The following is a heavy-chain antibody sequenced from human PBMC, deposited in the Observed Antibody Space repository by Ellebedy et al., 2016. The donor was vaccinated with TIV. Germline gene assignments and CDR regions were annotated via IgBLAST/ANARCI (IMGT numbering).Heavy chain of an antibody. V-gene: IGHV3-74*01. CDR1: GFTFSTYW. D-gene: IGHD5-12*01. Sequence: PGGSLRLSCAASGFTFSTYWMHWVRQDPGKGLVWVSRIKSDGISTSYADSVKGRFTISRDNAKNTLFLQMNSLRTEDTAVYYCAALIGYSGSDFDYWGRGALVTVSS. J-gene: IGHJ4*02. CDR2: IKSDGIST. CDR3: AALIGYSGSDFDY.